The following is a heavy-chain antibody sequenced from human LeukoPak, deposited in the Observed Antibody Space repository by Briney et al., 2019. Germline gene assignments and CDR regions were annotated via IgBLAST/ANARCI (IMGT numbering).Heavy chain of an antibody. CDR2: ISYDGSNK. CDR1: GFTFSSYA. Sequence: WGSLRLSCAASGFTFSSYAMHWVRQAPGKGLEWVAVISYDGSNKYYADSVKGRFTISRDNSKNTLYLQMNSLRAEDTAVYYCARVWLGESALNLWGQGTLVTVSS. D-gene: IGHD3-10*01. V-gene: IGHV3-30*04. J-gene: IGHJ4*02. CDR3: ARVWLGESALNL.